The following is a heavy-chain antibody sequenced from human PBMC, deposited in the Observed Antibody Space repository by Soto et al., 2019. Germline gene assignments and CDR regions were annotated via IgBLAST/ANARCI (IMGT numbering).Heavy chain of an antibody. CDR3: SKDCVGGLIANPGY. CDR2: ISYDGSNK. Sequence: PGGSLRLSCAASGFTLSSYGMHWVRQAPGKGLEWVAVISYDGSNKYYADSVKGRFTISRDNSKNTLYLQMNSLRAEDTAVYYCSKDCVGGLIANPGYWGQGTLVTVSS. V-gene: IGHV3-30*18. CDR1: GFTLSSYG. J-gene: IGHJ4*02. D-gene: IGHD3-16*02.